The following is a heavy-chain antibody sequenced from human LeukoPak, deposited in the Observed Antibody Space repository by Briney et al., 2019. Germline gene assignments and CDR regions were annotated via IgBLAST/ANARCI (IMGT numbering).Heavy chain of an antibody. CDR2: IYYTGTT. J-gene: IGHJ5*02. D-gene: IGHD6-13*01. V-gene: IGHV4-39*01. CDR3: ARRPIAAGNNWFDP. Sequence: PSETLSLTCTVSGGSISSAADYWGWVRQPPGKGLDWFGSIYYTGTTYYSPSLQTRATLSFDTSKNQFSLKLTSVTAADTAVYFCARRPIAAGNNWFDPWGQGTLVTVSS. CDR1: GGSISSAADY.